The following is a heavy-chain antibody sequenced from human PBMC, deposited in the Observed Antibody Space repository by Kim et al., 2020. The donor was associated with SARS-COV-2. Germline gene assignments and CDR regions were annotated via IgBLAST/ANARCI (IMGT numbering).Heavy chain of an antibody. J-gene: IGHJ4*02. CDR1: GFTFDDYG. CDR2: MRTRSYGGIT. D-gene: IGHD1-20*01. Sequence: GGSLRLSCAVSGFTFDDYGMIWVRQAPGKGLEWVAFMRTRSYGGITEYAASVKGRFIISSDDSESIAYLQMNSLRTEDTAVYYCARVGAQYNWNPDYWGQGTLAPAPS. V-gene: IGHV3-49*04. CDR3: ARVGAQYNWNPDY.